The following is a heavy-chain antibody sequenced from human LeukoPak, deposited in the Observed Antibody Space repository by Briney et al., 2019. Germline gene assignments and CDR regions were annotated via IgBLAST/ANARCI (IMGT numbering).Heavy chain of an antibody. CDR1: GYSISSGYY. Sequence: SETLSLTCAVSGYSISSGYYWGWIRQPPGKGLEWIGSIYHSGSTYHNPSLKSRVTISVDTSKNQFSLKLSSVTAADTAVYYCASYSRYGDGNWLDPWGQGTLVTVSS. J-gene: IGHJ5*02. D-gene: IGHD4-17*01. CDR3: ASYSRYGDGNWLDP. V-gene: IGHV4-38-2*01. CDR2: IYHSGST.